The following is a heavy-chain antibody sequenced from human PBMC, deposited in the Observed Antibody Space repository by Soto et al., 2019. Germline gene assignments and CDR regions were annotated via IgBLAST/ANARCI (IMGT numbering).Heavy chain of an antibody. J-gene: IGHJ6*02. Sequence: SETLSLTCAVSGGSISSSNWWSWVRQPPGKGLEWIGEIYHSGSTNYNPSLKSRVTISVDKSKNQFSLKLSSVTAADTAVYYCARDLSGIAVAGTGYYGMDVWGQGTTVTVSS. CDR2: IYHSGST. CDR3: ARDLSGIAVAGTGYYGMDV. V-gene: IGHV4-4*02. CDR1: GGSISSSNW. D-gene: IGHD6-19*01.